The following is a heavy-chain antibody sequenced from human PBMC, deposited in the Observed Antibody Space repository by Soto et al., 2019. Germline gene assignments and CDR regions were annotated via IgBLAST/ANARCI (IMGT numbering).Heavy chain of an antibody. Sequence: SETLSLTCTVSGGSISSGEYSWSWVRQSPGKGLEWIGLIYNSGSTYYNPSLKSRVAISIDTSRNQFSLKLSSVTAADTAVYYCARHGPKGDYRFWSGYLKTYYYYYMDVWGKGTTVTVSS. CDR3: ARHGPKGDYRFWSGYLKTYYYYYMDV. D-gene: IGHD3-3*01. J-gene: IGHJ6*03. V-gene: IGHV4-30-4*01. CDR2: IYNSGST. CDR1: GGSISSGEYS.